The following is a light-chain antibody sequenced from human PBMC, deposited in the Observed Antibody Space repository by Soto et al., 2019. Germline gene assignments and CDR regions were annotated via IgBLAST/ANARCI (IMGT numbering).Light chain of an antibody. Sequence: QSALTQPASVSGSPGQSITISCTGTSSDVGGYNYVSWYQQHPGKAPKLMIYDVSNRPSGVSNRFSGSKSGNTASLTISGPRAEDEADYSCGSYTGSSTDVVFGGGTQLTVL. CDR3: GSYTGSSTDVV. V-gene: IGLV2-14*01. CDR1: SSDVGGYNY. J-gene: IGLJ2*01. CDR2: DVS.